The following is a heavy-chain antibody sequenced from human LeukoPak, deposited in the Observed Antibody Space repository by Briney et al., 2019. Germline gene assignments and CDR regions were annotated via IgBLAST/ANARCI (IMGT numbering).Heavy chain of an antibody. CDR2: ISYDGSNK. Sequence: GGSLRLSCAASGFTFSSYGMHWVRQAPGKGLEWVAVISYDGSNKYYADSVKGRFTVSRDNSKNTLYLQMNSLRAEDTAVYYCAKALYSSGPADYWGQGTLVTVSS. CDR1: GFTFSSYG. J-gene: IGHJ4*02. V-gene: IGHV3-30*18. D-gene: IGHD6-19*01. CDR3: AKALYSSGPADY.